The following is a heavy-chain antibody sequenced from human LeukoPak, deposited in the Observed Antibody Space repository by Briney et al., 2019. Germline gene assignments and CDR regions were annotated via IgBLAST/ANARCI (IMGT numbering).Heavy chain of an antibody. V-gene: IGHV3-23*01. Sequence: GGSLRLSCAASGFTFSSYAMSWVRQAPGKGLEWVSAISGSGGSTYYADSVKGRFTISRDNAKNSLYLQMNSLRAEDTAVYYCARDLKRYSSGWYFGGQGTLVTVSS. CDR2: ISGSGGST. J-gene: IGHJ4*02. CDR1: GFTFSSYA. D-gene: IGHD6-19*01. CDR3: ARDLKRYSSGWYF.